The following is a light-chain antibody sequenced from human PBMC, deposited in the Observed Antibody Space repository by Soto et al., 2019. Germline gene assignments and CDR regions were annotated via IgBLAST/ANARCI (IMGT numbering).Light chain of an antibody. J-gene: IGKJ5*01. CDR1: QDVRGY. CDR3: QQYTTLPIT. Sequence: DIQMTKSPSSLSASVGDRVTITCQASQDVRGYLNWYQQKPGKAPKLLIYDVSNVQTGVPSRFSGSGSGTDCTFTISNLQPEDFATYYSQQYTTLPITSCQGTRLE. V-gene: IGKV1-33*01. CDR2: DVS.